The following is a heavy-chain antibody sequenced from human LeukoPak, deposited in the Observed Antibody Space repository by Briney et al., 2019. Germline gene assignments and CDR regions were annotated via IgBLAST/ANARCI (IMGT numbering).Heavy chain of an antibody. V-gene: IGHV3-69-1*01. CDR3: ASREPAGD. CDR1: GFSLSNYN. Sequence: GGSLRLSCAVSGFSLSNYNMIWVRQAPGKGLEWVSSIDSSSNTYYADSAKGRFTISRDNAKSSLYLQMNSLRAEDTAVYYCASREPAGDWGQGTLVTVSS. CDR2: IDSSSNT. J-gene: IGHJ4*02. D-gene: IGHD1-1*01.